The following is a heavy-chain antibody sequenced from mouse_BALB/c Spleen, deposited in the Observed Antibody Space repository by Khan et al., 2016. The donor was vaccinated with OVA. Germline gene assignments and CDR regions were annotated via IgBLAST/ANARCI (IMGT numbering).Heavy chain of an antibody. CDR1: GYSITSVYY. V-gene: IGHV3-6*02. CDR2: ISYDGRN. Sequence: EVQLQESGPGLVKPSQSLSLTCSVTGYSITSVYYWNWIRQFPGNKLEWMGYISYDGRNKYKPSLKNRVSITRDTSKNQFFLKLNSVTSEDTATYYCAREERYYAMDYWGQGTSVTVSS. J-gene: IGHJ4*01. CDR3: AREERYYAMDY.